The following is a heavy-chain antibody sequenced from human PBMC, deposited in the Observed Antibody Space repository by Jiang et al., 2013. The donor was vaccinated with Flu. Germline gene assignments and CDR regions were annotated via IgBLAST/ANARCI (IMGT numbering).Heavy chain of an antibody. CDR1: GYSFTTYW. CDR3: ARRGDYGDTLDY. D-gene: IGHD4-17*01. CDR2: IYPRDSDV. J-gene: IGHJ4*02. V-gene: IGHV5-51*01. Sequence: GYSFTTYWIGWVRQMPGKGLEWMGIIYPRDSDVRYSPSFQGQVTISADKSISSAYLQWSSLKASDTAIYYCARRGDYGDTLDYWGQGTLVTVSS.